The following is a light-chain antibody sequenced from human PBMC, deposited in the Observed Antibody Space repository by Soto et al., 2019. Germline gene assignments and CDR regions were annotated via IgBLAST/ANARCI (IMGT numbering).Light chain of an antibody. CDR3: CSYAGSSNV. CDR1: SSDVGSYNL. J-gene: IGLJ2*01. V-gene: IGLV2-23*01. CDR2: EGS. Sequence: QSALTQPASVSGSPGQSITISCTGTSSDVGSYNLVSWYQQHPGKAPKLMIYEGSKRPSGVSNRFSGSKSGNTASLTISGLQAEDEADYYCCSYAGSSNVFGGGTPLTVL.